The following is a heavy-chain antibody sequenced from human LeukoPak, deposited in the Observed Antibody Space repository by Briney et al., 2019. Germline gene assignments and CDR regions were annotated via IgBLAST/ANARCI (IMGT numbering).Heavy chain of an antibody. CDR3: AKDRDYDFSLDY. J-gene: IGHJ4*02. D-gene: IGHD3-3*01. CDR1: GFTFSTYA. V-gene: IGHV3-23*01. CDR2: ISGSGGST. Sequence: GGSLRLSCAASGFTFSTYAVNWVRQAPGKGLEWVSTISGSGGSTYYADSVKGRFTISRDNSKNTLYLQMNSLRAEDTAVYYCAKDRDYDFSLDYWGQGTLVTVSS.